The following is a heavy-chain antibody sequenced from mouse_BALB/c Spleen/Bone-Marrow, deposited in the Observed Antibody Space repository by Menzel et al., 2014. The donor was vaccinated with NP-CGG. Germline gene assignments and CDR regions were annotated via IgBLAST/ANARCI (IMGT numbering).Heavy chain of an antibody. J-gene: IGHJ2*01. CDR1: GYVFSTYW. V-gene: IGHV1-80*01. Sequence: QVQLQQSGAELVRPGSSVKISCKSSGYVFSTYWINWVKQRPGQGLEWIGQIYPGDGDTDFNGKFKDKATLTADESSNATYMQVRNLTTEDSAGYFCARSGISVDYWGQGTTLTVSS. CDR2: IYPGDGDT. CDR3: ARSGISVDY.